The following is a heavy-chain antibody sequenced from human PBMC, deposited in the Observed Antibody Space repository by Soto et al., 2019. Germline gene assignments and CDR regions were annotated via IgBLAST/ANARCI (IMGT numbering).Heavy chain of an antibody. Sequence: PVGALRHSCAASGFTFRRYDMSWVRPAPGEGLEWVSAISGRGGSTYYADSVKGRFNISRDNSNNTQYLQMNSLRAEETAVYYCAKSPNYYYYGMDVWGQGTT. CDR2: ISGRGGST. CDR1: GFTFRRYD. CDR3: AKSPNYYYYGMDV. J-gene: IGHJ6*02. V-gene: IGHV3-23*01.